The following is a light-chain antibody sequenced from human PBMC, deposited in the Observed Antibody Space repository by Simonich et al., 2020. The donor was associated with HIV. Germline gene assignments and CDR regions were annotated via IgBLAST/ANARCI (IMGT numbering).Light chain of an antibody. CDR3: MEGAQKT. CDR1: QSLVHSDGNTY. V-gene: IGKV2-30*02. CDR2: KVS. Sequence: VVMTQSPLSLPVTLGQPASISCRSSQSLVHSDGNTYLNWFQQRPGQSPRRLIYKVSNRDSGVPDRCSGSGSGTDFTLKISRVEAEDVGIYYCMEGAQKTFGQGTKVEIK. J-gene: IGKJ1*01.